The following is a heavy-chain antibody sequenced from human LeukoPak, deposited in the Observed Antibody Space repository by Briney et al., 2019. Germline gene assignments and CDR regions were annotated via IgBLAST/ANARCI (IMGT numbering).Heavy chain of an antibody. D-gene: IGHD4-23*01. Sequence: SVKVSCKASGGTFSSYAISWVRQAPGQGLEWMGGSIPIFGTANYAQKFQGRVTITTDESTSTAYMELSSLRSEDTAVYYCARGPGYGGIYYYYYMDVWGKGTTVTVSS. CDR1: GGTFSSYA. CDR2: SIPIFGTA. CDR3: ARGPGYGGIYYYYYMDV. V-gene: IGHV1-69*05. J-gene: IGHJ6*03.